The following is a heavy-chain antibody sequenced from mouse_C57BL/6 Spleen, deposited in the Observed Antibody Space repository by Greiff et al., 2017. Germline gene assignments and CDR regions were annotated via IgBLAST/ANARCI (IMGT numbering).Heavy chain of an antibody. Sequence: VQLQQPGAELVRPGSSVKLSCKASGYTFTSYWMHWVKQRPIQGLEWIGNIDPSDSETHYNQKFKDKATLTVDKSSSTAYMQLSSLTSEDSAVYDCARAWDAYAMDYWGQGTSVTVSS. CDR1: GYTFTSYW. CDR3: ARAWDAYAMDY. D-gene: IGHD4-1*01. CDR2: IDPSDSET. V-gene: IGHV1-52*01. J-gene: IGHJ4*01.